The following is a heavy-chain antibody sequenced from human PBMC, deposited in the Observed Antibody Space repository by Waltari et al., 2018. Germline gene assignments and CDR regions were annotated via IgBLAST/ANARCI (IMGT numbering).Heavy chain of an antibody. Sequence: EVQLLESGGGLVKPGGSLRLSCAASGSTFNNAWMNWLRQATGKGLEWVGRSKSKSDGGTTDYAAPVKGRFTISRDDSENTLYLQMNSLKTEDTAMYYCCRRSSSSGSNYFDYWGQGTLVTVSS. J-gene: IGHJ4*02. CDR1: GSTFNNAW. CDR3: CRRSSSSGSNYFDY. CDR2: SKSKSDGGTT. D-gene: IGHD6-13*01. V-gene: IGHV3-15*07.